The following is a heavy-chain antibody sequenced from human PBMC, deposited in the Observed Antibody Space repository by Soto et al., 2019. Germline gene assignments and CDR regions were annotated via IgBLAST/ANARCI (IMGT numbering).Heavy chain of an antibody. CDR3: AKEFTQQLAPAQSPVSCFDY. CDR1: GFTFNNYI. J-gene: IGHJ4*02. Sequence: GGSLRLSCSASGFTFNNYIMHWVRQAPGKGLDWVAAISSDGSSTYYAESLKGRFTISRDNSKNTLYLQMNSLRAEDTAVYYCAKEFTQQLAPAQSPVSCFDYWGQGTLVTVSS. CDR2: ISSDGSST. V-gene: IGHV3-30*04. D-gene: IGHD6-13*01.